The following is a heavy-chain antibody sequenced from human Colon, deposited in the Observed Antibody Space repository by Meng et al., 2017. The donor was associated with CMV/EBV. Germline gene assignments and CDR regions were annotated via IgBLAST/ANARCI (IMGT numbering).Heavy chain of an antibody. J-gene: IGHJ4*02. Sequence: SCAASGFTFSSYAMHWVRQAPGKGLEWVAVISYDGSNKYYADSVKGRFTISRDNSKNTLYLQMNSLRAEDTAVYYCARYYNAHLGAYYFDYWGQGTLVTVSS. CDR1: GFTFSSYA. CDR3: ARYYNAHLGAYYFDY. CDR2: ISYDGSNK. D-gene: IGHD3-10*01. V-gene: IGHV3-30-3*01.